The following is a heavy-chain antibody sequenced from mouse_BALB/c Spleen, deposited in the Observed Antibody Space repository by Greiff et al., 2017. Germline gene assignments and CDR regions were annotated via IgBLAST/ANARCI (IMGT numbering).Heavy chain of an antibody. CDR3: ASPLYDGYFAWFAY. D-gene: IGHD2-3*01. Sequence: EVHLVESGAELVKPGASVKLSCTASGFNIKDTYMHWVKQRPEQGLEWIGRIDPANGNTKYDPKFQGKATITADTSSNTAYLQLSSLTSEDTAVYYCASPLYDGYFAWFAYWGQGTLVTVSA. CDR2: IDPANGNT. CDR1: GFNIKDTY. J-gene: IGHJ3*01. V-gene: IGHV14-3*02.